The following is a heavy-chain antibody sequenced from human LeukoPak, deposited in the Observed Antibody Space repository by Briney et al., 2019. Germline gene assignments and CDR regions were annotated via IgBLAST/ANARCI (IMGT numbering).Heavy chain of an antibody. Sequence: ASVKVSCKASGYTFTSYDINWVRQATGQGLEWMGWMNPNSGNTGYAQKFQGRVTMTRNTSISTAYMELSSLRSEDTAVYYCARGYSSGWYNYYYMDVWGKGTTVTISS. CDR2: MNPNSGNT. CDR1: GYTFTSYD. D-gene: IGHD6-19*01. J-gene: IGHJ6*03. V-gene: IGHV1-8*01. CDR3: ARGYSSGWYNYYYMDV.